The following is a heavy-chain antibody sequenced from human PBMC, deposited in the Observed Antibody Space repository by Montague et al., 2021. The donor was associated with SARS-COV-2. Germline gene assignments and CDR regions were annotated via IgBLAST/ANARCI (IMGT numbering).Heavy chain of an antibody. CDR3: ARGARQGYGFRLGSFDS. V-gene: IGHV4-34*01. D-gene: IGHD3-10*01. J-gene: IGHJ4*02. CDR1: GGSFRGYY. Sequence: SETLSLTCAVYGGSFRGYYWNWIRQPPGKGLELIGEINHSGSTNYNPSPKSRVTMSVDTSKNQFSLKLSSVTAADTAVYYCARGARQGYGFRLGSFDSWGQGTLVTVSS. CDR2: INHSGST.